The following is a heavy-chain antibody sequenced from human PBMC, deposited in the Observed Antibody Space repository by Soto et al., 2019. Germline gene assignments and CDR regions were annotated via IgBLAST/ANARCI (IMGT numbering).Heavy chain of an antibody. CDR3: ATETKDYDSSGYYRRSGMDV. CDR2: IIPIFGTA. D-gene: IGHD3-22*01. CDR1: GGTFSSYA. Sequence: VASVKVSCKASGGTFSSYAISWVRQAPGQGLEWMGGIIPIFGTANYAQKSQGRVTITADESTSTAYMELSSLRSEDTAVYYCATETKDYDSSGYYRRSGMDVWGQGTTVTVSS. V-gene: IGHV1-69*13. J-gene: IGHJ6*02.